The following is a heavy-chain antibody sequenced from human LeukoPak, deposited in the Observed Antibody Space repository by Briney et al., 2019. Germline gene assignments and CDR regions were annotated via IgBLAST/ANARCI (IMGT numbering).Heavy chain of an antibody. CDR3: AKGGGVVVVPAAMGQTFDY. Sequence: PGGSLRLSCAASGFTFSSYAMSWVRQAPGKGLEWVSAISGSGGSTYYADSVKGRFTISRDNSKNTLYLQMNSLGAEDTAVYYCAKGGGVVVVPAAMGQTFDYWGQGTLVTVSS. CDR2: ISGSGGST. J-gene: IGHJ4*02. CDR1: GFTFSSYA. V-gene: IGHV3-23*01. D-gene: IGHD2-2*01.